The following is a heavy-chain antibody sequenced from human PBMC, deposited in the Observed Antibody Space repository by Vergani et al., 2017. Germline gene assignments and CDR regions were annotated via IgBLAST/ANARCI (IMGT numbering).Heavy chain of an antibody. CDR3: ARGVSGDYVSSFPY. J-gene: IGHJ4*02. D-gene: IGHD4-17*01. Sequence: QVQLVESGGGVVQPGRSLRLSCAASGFTFSSYAMHWVRQAPGKGLEWVAVISYDGSNKYYADSVKGRFTISRDNSKNTLYLQMNSLRAEDPALYYGARGVSGDYVSSFPYWGQASLVSLHS. CDR2: ISYDGSNK. CDR1: GFTFSSYA. V-gene: IGHV3-30-3*01.